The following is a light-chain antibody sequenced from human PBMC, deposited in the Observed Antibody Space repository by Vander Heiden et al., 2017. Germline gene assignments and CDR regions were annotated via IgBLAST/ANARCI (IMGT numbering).Light chain of an antibody. CDR2: GAS. CDR1: QSVSRS. V-gene: IGKV3D-15*01. Sequence: EIVMTQSPATLSLSPGERATLSCRASQSVSRSLASYQQKPGQAPRLLIYGASSRLTGIPARFSGSGSGTEFTLTISSLQSEDFAVYYCQQYKNWPPETFGPGTKVEIK. J-gene: IGKJ3*01. CDR3: QQYKNWPPET.